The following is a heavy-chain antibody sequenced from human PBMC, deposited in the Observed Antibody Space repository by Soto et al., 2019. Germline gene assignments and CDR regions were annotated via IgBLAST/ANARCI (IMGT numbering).Heavy chain of an antibody. V-gene: IGHV3-15*01. J-gene: IGHJ6*02. D-gene: IGHD3-10*01. Sequence: EVQLVESGGGLVKPGGSLRLSCAASGFTFSNAWMSWVRQAPGKGLEWVGRIKSKTDGGTTDYAAPVKGRFTISRDDSKNTLYLQMNSLKTEDTAVYYCTTGGGNVLLWFGESNYGMDVWGQGTTVTVSS. CDR1: GFTFSNAW. CDR3: TTGGGNVLLWFGESNYGMDV. CDR2: IKSKTDGGTT.